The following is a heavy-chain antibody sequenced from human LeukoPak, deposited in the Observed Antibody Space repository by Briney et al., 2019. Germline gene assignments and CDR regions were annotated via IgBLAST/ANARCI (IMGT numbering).Heavy chain of an antibody. V-gene: IGHV1-2*02. J-gene: IGHJ4*02. D-gene: IGHD6-19*01. Sequence: ASVKVSCKASGYIFTGQYMHWVRQAPGQGLEWMGWINPKSGDTKYAQKFQGRVTMTRDTSISTAYVELSRLRSDDTAVYYCARDARYRSGWYMETPPDYWGQGTLVTVSS. CDR1: GYIFTGQY. CDR3: ARDARYRSGWYMETPPDY. CDR2: INPKSGDT.